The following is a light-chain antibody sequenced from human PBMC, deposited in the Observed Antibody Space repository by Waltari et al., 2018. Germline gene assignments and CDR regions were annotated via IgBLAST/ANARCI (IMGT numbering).Light chain of an antibody. J-gene: IGLJ3*02. CDR2: KNN. CDR1: SSTIGSNY. V-gene: IGLV1-47*01. Sequence: SVLTQPPSASGTTGQKVSISCNGSSSTIGSNYVYWYQRLPGTAPKLLIFKNNQRPSGVPDRFSDSKSGTSASLAINGLRSEDEADYYCAAWDDSLSGLVLGGGTKVTVL. CDR3: AAWDDSLSGLV.